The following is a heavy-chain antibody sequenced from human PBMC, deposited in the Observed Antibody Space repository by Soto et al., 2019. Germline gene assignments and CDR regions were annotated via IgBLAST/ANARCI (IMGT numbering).Heavy chain of an antibody. V-gene: IGHV1-3*01. Sequence: SXKDSCKGSGYAFTSYGMHWVRRAPGQMLEWMGWITAGNGKTKYSQKFQGRLTITRDTSANTAYMGLSSLRYEDTAVYYCARTYYDILTGYSPNPFDYWGQGTQVTVSS. CDR1: GYAFTSYG. CDR2: ITAGNGKT. D-gene: IGHD3-9*01. J-gene: IGHJ4*02. CDR3: ARTYYDILTGYSPNPFDY.